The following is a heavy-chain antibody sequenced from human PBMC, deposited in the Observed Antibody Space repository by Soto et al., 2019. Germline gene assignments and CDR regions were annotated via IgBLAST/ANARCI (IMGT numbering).Heavy chain of an antibody. V-gene: IGHV4-61*01. D-gene: IGHD5-18*01. Sequence: SETLSLTCTVSGGSITSSSYYWGWIRQSPGKGLEWIGYIYSSGSTHYNPSLQNRVTISIDTSKNQVSLKVNSVTAADTAVYYCARDHPHSYGVYYFDYWGQGTPVTVS. CDR3: ARDHPHSYGVYYFDY. CDR2: IYSSGST. CDR1: GGSITSSSYY. J-gene: IGHJ4*02.